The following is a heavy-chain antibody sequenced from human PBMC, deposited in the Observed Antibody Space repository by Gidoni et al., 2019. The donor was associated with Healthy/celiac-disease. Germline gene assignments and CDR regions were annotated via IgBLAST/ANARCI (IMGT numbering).Heavy chain of an antibody. V-gene: IGHV4-34*01. CDR1: GGSFSGYY. CDR2: INHSGST. D-gene: IGHD2-21*01. CDR3: AMVVDSLAAIHDY. J-gene: IGHJ4*02. Sequence: QVQLQQWGAGLLKPSETLSLTCAVYGGSFSGYYWSWIRQPPGKGLEWIGEINHSGSTNYNPSLKSRVTISVDTSKNQFSLKLSSVTAADTAVYYCAMVVDSLAAIHDYWGQGTLVTVSS.